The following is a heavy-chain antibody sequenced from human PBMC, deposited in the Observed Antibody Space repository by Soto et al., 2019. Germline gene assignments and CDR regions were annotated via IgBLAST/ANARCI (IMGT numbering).Heavy chain of an antibody. CDR3: AINVVDTAMPDFDD. J-gene: IGHJ4*02. V-gene: IGHV4-34*01. CDR1: RGSFIGYY. CDR2: INHSGST. Sequence: SETISLTCAVYRGSFIGYYWSWIRQPPGKGLEWIGEINHSGSTNYNPSLKSRVTISVDTSKNQFSLKLSSVTAADTAVDYCAINVVDTAMPDFDDWGQGTLVTVS. D-gene: IGHD5-18*01.